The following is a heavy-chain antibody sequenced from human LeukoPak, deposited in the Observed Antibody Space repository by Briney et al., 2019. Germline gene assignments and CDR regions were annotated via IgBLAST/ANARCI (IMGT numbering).Heavy chain of an antibody. J-gene: IGHJ4*02. CDR1: GYTFTGYY. Sequence: ASVKVSCKASGYTFTGYYMHWVRQAPGQGLEWMGWINPNSGGTNYAQKFQGRVTMTRDTSISTAYMELSRLRSDDTAVYYCARAPNDYDPRHDYWGQGTLVTVSS. CDR2: INPNSGGT. V-gene: IGHV1-2*02. D-gene: IGHD1-1*01. CDR3: ARAPNDYDPRHDY.